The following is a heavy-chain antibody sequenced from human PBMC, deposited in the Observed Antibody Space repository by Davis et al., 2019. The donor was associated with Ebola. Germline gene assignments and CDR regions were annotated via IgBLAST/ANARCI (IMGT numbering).Heavy chain of an antibody. CDR2: ISYDGSNK. J-gene: IGHJ4*02. CDR1: GFTFSSYG. Sequence: GESLKISCAASGFTFSSYGMHWVRQAPGKGLEWVAVISYDGSNKYYADSVKGRFTISRDNSKNTLYLQMNSLRAEDTAVYYCAREGKSVVPAAITTMFDYWGQGTLVTVSS. CDR3: AREGKSVVPAAITTMFDY. D-gene: IGHD2-2*02. V-gene: IGHV3-30*03.